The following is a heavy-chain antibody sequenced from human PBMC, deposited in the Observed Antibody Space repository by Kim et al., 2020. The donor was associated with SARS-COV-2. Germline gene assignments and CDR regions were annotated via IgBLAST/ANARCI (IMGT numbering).Heavy chain of an antibody. CDR1: GFSFSDSW. D-gene: IGHD3-16*01. CDR2: IKTDGSYT. Sequence: GGSLRLSCAASGFSFSDSWMYWVRQAPGKGLVWLSRIKTDGSYTSYADSVRGRFTIARDNAKNTLFLQMNSLTVEDTGVYFCTNLKGGSWGQGTLVTV. CDR3: TNLKGGS. V-gene: IGHV3-74*01. J-gene: IGHJ4*02.